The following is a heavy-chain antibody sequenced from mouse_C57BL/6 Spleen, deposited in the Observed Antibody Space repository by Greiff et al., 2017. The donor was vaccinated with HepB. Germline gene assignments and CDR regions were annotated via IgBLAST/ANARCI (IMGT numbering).Heavy chain of an antibody. CDR1: GFTFSSYA. CDR3: ARAHYYGSSLFAY. D-gene: IGHD1-1*01. CDR2: ISAGGSYT. Sequence: EVKLVESGGGLVKPGGSLKLSCAASGFTFSSYAMSWVRQTPEKRLEWVATISAGGSYTYYPDNVKGRFTISRDNAKNNLYLQMSQLKSEDTAMYYCARAHYYGSSLFAYWGQGTLVTVSA. J-gene: IGHJ3*01. V-gene: IGHV5-4*03.